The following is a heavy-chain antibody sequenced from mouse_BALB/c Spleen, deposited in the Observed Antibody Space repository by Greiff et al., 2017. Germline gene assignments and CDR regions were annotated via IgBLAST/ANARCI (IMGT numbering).Heavy chain of an antibody. Sequence: QVQLQQPGAELVKPGASVKLSCKASGYTFTSYWMHWVKLRPGQGFEWIGEINPSNGGTNYNQKFKGKATLTVDKSSSTAFMHLNSLTSEDSAVYYCARTYGSSPFAYWGQGTLVTVSA. CDR1: GYTFTSYW. V-gene: IGHV1S81*02. CDR2: INPSNGGT. CDR3: ARTYGSSPFAY. D-gene: IGHD1-1*01. J-gene: IGHJ3*01.